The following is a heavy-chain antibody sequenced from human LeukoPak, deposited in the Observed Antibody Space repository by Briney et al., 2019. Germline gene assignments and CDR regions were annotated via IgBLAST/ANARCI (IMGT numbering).Heavy chain of an antibody. CDR3: ARALTRYCSSTSCYLGYFDY. D-gene: IGHD2-2*01. CDR2: ISAYNGNT. V-gene: IGHV1-18*01. J-gene: IGHJ4*02. CDR1: GYTFTSYG. Sequence: ASVKVSCKASGYTFTSYGISWVRQAPGQGLEWMGWISAYNGNTNYAQKLQGRVTMTTDTSTSTAYMELRSLRSDDTAVYYCARALTRYCSSTSCYLGYFDYWGQGTLVTVSS.